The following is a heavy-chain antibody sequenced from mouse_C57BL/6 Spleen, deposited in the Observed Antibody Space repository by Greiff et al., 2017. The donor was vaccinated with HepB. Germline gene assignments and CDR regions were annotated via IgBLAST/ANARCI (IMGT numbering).Heavy chain of an antibody. J-gene: IGHJ2*01. CDR3: ARCDYYGSYFDY. CDR2: IYPGDGDT. V-gene: IGHV1-82*01. CDR1: GYAFSSSW. D-gene: IGHD1-1*01. Sequence: QVQLKESGPELVKPGASVKISCKASGYAFSSSWMNWVKQRPGKGLEWIGRIYPGDGDTNYNGKFKGKATLTADKSSSTAYMQLSSLTSEDSAVYFCARCDYYGSYFDYWGQGTTLTVSS.